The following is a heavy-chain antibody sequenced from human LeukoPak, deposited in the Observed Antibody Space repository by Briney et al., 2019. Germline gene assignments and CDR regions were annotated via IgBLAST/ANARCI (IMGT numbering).Heavy chain of an antibody. CDR3: ARRQPQNRIDY. J-gene: IGHJ4*02. CDR1: GFSLTTNGLG. V-gene: IGHV2-5*02. CDR2: VYWDDDK. Sequence: SGPTLMRPTETLTLTCTFSGFSLTTNGLGVGWIRQPPGKALEWLALVYWDDDKRYNPSLMSRLTITKDISKNRVVLTMTNMDPVDTATYFCARRQPQNRIDYWGQGTLVTVSS.